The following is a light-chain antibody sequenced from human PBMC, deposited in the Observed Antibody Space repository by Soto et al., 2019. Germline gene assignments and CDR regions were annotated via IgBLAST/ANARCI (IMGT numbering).Light chain of an antibody. J-gene: IGKJ4*01. V-gene: IGKV3-11*01. CDR3: QQYGSSL. CDR2: DAS. CDR1: QSVSSY. Sequence: IVLTQSPATLSLSPGERATLSCRASQSVSSYLAWYQQKPGQAPRLLIYDASNRATGIPARFSGSGSGTDFTLTISSLEPEDFAVYYCQQYGSSLFGGGTKVDIK.